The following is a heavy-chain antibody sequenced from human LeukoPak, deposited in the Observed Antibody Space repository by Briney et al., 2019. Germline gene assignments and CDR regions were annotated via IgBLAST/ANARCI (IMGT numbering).Heavy chain of an antibody. D-gene: IGHD3-10*01. CDR1: AFIFSGHW. CDR2: IKEDGSER. Sequence: GGSLRLSCEGSAFIFSGHWMNWVRQTPGKGLEWVASIKEDGSERQYVDSVKGRFSISRDNTKGSPFLQLNSLRAEDTAVYYCARDAAYGSFDYWGQGTLVTVSS. J-gene: IGHJ4*02. CDR3: ARDAAYGSFDY. V-gene: IGHV3-7*03.